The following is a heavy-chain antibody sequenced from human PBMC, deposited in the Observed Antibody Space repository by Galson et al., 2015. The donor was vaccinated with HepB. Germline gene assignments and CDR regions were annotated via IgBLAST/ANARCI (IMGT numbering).Heavy chain of an antibody. CDR2: ISYDGSNK. Sequence: SLRLSCAASGFTFSSYAMHWVRQAPGKGLEWVAVISYDGSNKYYADSVKGRLTISRDNSKNTLYLQMNSLRAEDTAVYHCARFEDGMDVWGQGTTVTVSS. CDR1: GFTFSSYA. CDR3: ARFEDGMDV. V-gene: IGHV3-30*04. J-gene: IGHJ6*02.